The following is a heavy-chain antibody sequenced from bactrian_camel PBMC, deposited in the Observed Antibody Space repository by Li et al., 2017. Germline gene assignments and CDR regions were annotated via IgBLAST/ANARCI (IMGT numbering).Heavy chain of an antibody. J-gene: IGHJ4*01. CDR1: GDTIGRYC. Sequence: HVQLVESGGGLVQAGGSLRLSCVASGDTIGRYCMGWFRQIPDKEREAVAGIESDGSTSYADSEKGRFTISQDSAKNTVYLRMNSLKPEDTAVYYCVRAADFQLGQGTQVTVS. V-gene: IGHV3S55*01. CDR2: IESDGST. D-gene: IGHD6*01.